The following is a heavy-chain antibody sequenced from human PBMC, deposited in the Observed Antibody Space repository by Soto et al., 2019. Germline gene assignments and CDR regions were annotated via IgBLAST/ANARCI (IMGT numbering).Heavy chain of an antibody. CDR2: MNPNSGNT. J-gene: IGHJ4*02. CDR3: AKALAARVYYFDY. Sequence: ASVKVSCKASGYTFTSYDINWVRQATGQGLEWMGWMNPNSGNTGYAQKFQGRVTMTRNTSISTAYMELSSLRSEDTAVYYCAKALAARVYYFDYWGQGTLVTVSS. D-gene: IGHD6-6*01. CDR1: GYTFTSYD. V-gene: IGHV1-8*01.